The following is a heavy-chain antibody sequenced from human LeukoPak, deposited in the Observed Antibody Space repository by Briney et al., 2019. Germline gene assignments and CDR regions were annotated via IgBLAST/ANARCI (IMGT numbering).Heavy chain of an antibody. D-gene: IGHD3-22*01. CDR3: ARAPHFFDTSGSRYYFDY. J-gene: IGHJ4*02. V-gene: IGHV4-39*07. Sequence: SETLSLTCTVSDYSISSGYGYYWGWIRQPPGKGLEWIGSIYYSGNTYYSPSLMSRVTISVDTSKNQFSLNLSSVTAADTAVYYCARAPHFFDTSGSRYYFDYWGQGALVTVSS. CDR2: IYYSGNT. CDR1: DYSISSGYGYY.